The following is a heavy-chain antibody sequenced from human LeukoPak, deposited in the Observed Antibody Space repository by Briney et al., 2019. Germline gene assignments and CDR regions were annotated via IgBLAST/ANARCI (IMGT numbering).Heavy chain of an antibody. V-gene: IGHV4-34*01. Sequence: SETLSLTCAVFGESLTGRYWTWLRQPPGKGLEWIGEINHLGSPNYNPSFKGRVTISGDSSNRFSLTLASVSATDTALYFCAGGHPMPGRSVSRYYYNYYMDVWGNGTTVTVSS. CDR3: AGGHPMPGRSVSRYYYNYYMDV. CDR1: GESLTGRY. CDR2: INHLGSP. D-gene: IGHD5/OR15-5a*01. J-gene: IGHJ6*03.